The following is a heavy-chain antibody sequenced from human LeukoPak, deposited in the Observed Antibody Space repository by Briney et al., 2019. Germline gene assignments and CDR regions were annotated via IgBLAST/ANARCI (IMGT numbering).Heavy chain of an antibody. CDR3: ARDYTGGWNDF. J-gene: IGHJ4*02. V-gene: IGHV3-15*01. CDR2: IKSKTDGGTT. Sequence: GGSLRLSCAASGFTFSNAWMSWVRQAPGKGLEWVGRIKSKTDGGTTDYAAPVKGRFTISRDNARNSLYLQMNNLRADDTAVYYCARDYTGGWNDFWGQGTLVTVSS. CDR1: GFTFSNAW. D-gene: IGHD7-27*01.